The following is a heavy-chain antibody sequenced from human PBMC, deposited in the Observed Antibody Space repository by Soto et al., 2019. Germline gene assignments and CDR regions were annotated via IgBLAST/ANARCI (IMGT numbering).Heavy chain of an antibody. D-gene: IGHD4-17*01. J-gene: IGHJ6*03. CDR2: IYYSGST. CDR3: ARGADYGDYYVYYMDV. Sequence: QVQLQESGPGLVKPSETLSLTCTVSGGSISSYYWSWIRQPPGKGLEWIGYIYYSGSTNYNPSLKSQVTISVDTSKNQFSLKLSTVTAADTAVYYCARGADYGDYYVYYMDVWGKGTTVTVSS. V-gene: IGHV4-59*01. CDR1: GGSISSYY.